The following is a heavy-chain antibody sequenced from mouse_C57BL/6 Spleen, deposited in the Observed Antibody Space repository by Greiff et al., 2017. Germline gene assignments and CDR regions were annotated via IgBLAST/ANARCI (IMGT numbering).Heavy chain of an antibody. D-gene: IGHD2-1*01. V-gene: IGHV1-82*01. Sequence: QVHVKQSGPELVKPGASVKISCKASGYAFSSSWMNWVKQRPGKGLEWIGRIYPGDGDTNYNGKFKGKATLTADKSSSTAYMQLSSLTSEDSAVYFCARKEIYYGNYVDYAMDYWGQGTSVTVSS. CDR1: GYAFSSSW. CDR2: IYPGDGDT. J-gene: IGHJ4*01. CDR3: ARKEIYYGNYVDYAMDY.